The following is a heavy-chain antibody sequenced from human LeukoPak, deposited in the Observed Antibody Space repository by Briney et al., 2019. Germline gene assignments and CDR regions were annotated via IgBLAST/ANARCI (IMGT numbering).Heavy chain of an antibody. CDR1: GYRFTDYW. CDR2: FYPGDSDT. D-gene: IGHD1-7*01. V-gene: IGHV5-51*01. J-gene: IGHJ6*02. Sequence: GESLKISCKGSGYRFTDYWIGWVRQMPGKGLEWMGIFYPGDSDTRYSPSFQGQVTISADKSINTAHLQWSSLKASDTAMYYCARGAAGTTPDYYYFGLDVWGQGTTVRVSS. CDR3: ARGAAGTTPDYYYFGLDV.